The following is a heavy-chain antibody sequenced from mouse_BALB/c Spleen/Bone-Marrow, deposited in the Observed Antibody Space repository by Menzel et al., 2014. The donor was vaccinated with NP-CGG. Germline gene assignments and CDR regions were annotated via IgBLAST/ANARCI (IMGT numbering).Heavy chain of an antibody. Sequence: VMLVESGAELARPGASVKMSCQASGYTFTRYTMHWEKRRPGQGLEWIGYINPSSAYTNYNQKFKDKATLTADKSSSTAYMQLSSLTSEDSAVYYCTIRYYAMDYWGQGTSVTVSS. V-gene: IGHV1-4*01. D-gene: IGHD1-1*01. CDR2: INPSSAYT. CDR1: GYTFTRYT. J-gene: IGHJ4*01. CDR3: TIRYYAMDY.